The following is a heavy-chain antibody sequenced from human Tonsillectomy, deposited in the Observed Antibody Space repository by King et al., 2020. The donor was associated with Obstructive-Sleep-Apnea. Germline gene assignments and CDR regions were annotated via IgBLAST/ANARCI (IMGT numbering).Heavy chain of an antibody. D-gene: IGHD5-18*01. CDR2: INAGNGNT. V-gene: IGHV1-3*01. CDR3: ARDHRDTAMPTGYDY. J-gene: IGHJ4*02. Sequence: VQLVQSGAEVKKPGASVKVSCKASGYTFTSYAMHWVRQAPGQRLERMGWINAGNGNTKYSQKFQGRVTITRDTSASTAYMELSSLRSEDTAVYYCARDHRDTAMPTGYDYWGQGTLVTVSS. CDR1: GYTFTSYA.